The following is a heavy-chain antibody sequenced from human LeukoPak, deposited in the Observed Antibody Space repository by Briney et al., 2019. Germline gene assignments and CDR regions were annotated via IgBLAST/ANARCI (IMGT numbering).Heavy chain of an antibody. D-gene: IGHD3-3*01. CDR3: AKSPYDFWSGYPFGAFDI. J-gene: IGHJ3*02. V-gene: IGHV3-66*01. CDR1: GFTVSSNY. CDR2: IYSGGST. Sequence: GGSLRLSCAASGFTVSSNYMGWVRQAPGKGLEWVSVIYSGGSTYYADSVKGRFTISRDNSKNTLYLQMNSLRAEDTAVYYCAKSPYDFWSGYPFGAFDIWGQGTMVTVSS.